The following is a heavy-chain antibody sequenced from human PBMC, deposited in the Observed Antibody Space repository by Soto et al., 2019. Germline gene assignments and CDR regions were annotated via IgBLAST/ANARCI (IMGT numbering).Heavy chain of an antibody. J-gene: IGHJ6*02. Sequence: GGSLRLSCVASGFSCNEALMNCVRQAPGEGLEWVGRIKTSAGGGATDYAAPVQGRFTISRDDSKNALYLHMNSLRTEDTAIYYCTTGSVEGIWGQGTTVTVSS. V-gene: IGHV3-15*07. CDR1: GFSCNEAL. CDR3: TTGSVEGI. D-gene: IGHD2-15*01. CDR2: IKTSAGGGAT.